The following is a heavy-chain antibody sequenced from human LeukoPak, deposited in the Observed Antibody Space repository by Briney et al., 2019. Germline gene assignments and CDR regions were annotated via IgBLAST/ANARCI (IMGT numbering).Heavy chain of an antibody. Sequence: KTGGSLRLSCAASGSTFSIACMNWVRQTPGKGLEWVGHIKSKIDGGTTDYAEPVKSRFTISRDDSKNTVYLQMNSLKTEDTAVYYCTTGYGSTWYGWGQGTLVTVSS. D-gene: IGHD6-13*01. CDR3: TTGYGSTWYG. J-gene: IGHJ4*02. CDR1: GSTFSIAC. CDR2: IKSKIDGGTT. V-gene: IGHV3-15*01.